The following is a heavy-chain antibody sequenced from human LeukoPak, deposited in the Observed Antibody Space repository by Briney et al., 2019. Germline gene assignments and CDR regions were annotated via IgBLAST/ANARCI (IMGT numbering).Heavy chain of an antibody. J-gene: IGHJ4*02. Sequence: ASLKVSCKVSGYTLTELSMHWVRQAPGKGLEWMGGFDPGDGETIYAQKFQGRVTMTEDTSTDTAYMELSSLRSEDTAVYYCATDLGLSREYVDTAIGNQGFDYWGQGTLVTVSS. D-gene: IGHD5-18*01. V-gene: IGHV1-24*01. CDR1: GYTLTELS. CDR2: FDPGDGET. CDR3: ATDLGLSREYVDTAIGNQGFDY.